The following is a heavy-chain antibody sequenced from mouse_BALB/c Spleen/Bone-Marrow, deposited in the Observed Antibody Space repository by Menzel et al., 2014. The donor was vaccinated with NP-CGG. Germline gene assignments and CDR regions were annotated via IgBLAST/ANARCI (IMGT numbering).Heavy chain of an antibody. CDR2: FNPNNSGT. J-gene: IGHJ1*01. D-gene: IGHD1-2*01. CDR3: ARDYGSVGWYFDV. V-gene: IGHV1-26*01. Sequence: VQLQQSGPDLVKPGASVKISCKASGYSFTGYYMHWVKQSHGKSLEWIGRFNPNNSGTSCNQKFKGKAILTVDKSSSTAYMELRSLTSEDSAVYYCARDYGSVGWYFDVWGAGTTVTVSS. CDR1: GYSFTGYY.